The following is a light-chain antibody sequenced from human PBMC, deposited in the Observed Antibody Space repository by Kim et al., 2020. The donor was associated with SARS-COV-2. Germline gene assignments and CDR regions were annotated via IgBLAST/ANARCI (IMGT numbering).Light chain of an antibody. CDR1: SSNSGAGND. CDR3: QSYDSSLRGV. Sequence: GQRVTISCTGSSSNSGAGNDVHWYQHLPGPAPKLLIYGNSNRPSGVPDRFSGSKSGTSASLAITGLQAEDEADYYCQSYDSSLRGVFGGGTKLTVL. CDR2: GNS. V-gene: IGLV1-40*01. J-gene: IGLJ3*02.